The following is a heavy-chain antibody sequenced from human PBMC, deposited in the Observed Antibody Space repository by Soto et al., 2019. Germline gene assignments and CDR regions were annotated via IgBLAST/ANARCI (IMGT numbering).Heavy chain of an antibody. D-gene: IGHD5-12*01. CDR1: GFTFSSYA. J-gene: IGHJ6*02. Sequence: GGSLRLSCAASGFTFSSYAMSWVRQAPGKGLEWVSAISGSGGSTYYADSVKGRFTISRDNSKNTLYLQMNSLRAEDTAVYYCAKAGAIVATYYYYGMDVWGQGTTVTVSS. V-gene: IGHV3-23*01. CDR3: AKAGAIVATYYYYGMDV. CDR2: ISGSGGST.